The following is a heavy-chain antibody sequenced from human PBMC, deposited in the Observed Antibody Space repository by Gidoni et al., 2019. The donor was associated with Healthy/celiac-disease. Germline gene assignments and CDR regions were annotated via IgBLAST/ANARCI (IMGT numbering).Heavy chain of an antibody. D-gene: IGHD3-10*01. CDR3: ARGRNLLGSRDYYYYGMDV. V-gene: IGHV4-61*02. CDR2: IYTSGST. J-gene: IGHJ6*02. CDR1: GGSISSGSYY. Sequence: QVQLQESGPGLVKPSQTLSLTCTVSGGSISSGSYYWSWIRQPAGKGLEWMGRIYTSGSTNYNPSLKSRVTISVDTSKNQLSLKLSSVTAADTAVYYCARGRNLLGSRDYYYYGMDVWGQGTTVTVSS.